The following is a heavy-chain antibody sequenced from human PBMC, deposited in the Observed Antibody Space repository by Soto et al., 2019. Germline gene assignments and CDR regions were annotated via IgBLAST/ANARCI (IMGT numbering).Heavy chain of an antibody. Sequence: SETLSLTCTVSGGSVSSGSYYWSWIRQPPGKGLEWIGYIYYSGSTNYNPSLKSRVTISVDTSKNQFSLKLSSVTAADTAVYYCARAPDESTYYDFWSGYVRFDPWGQGTLVTVSS. D-gene: IGHD3-3*01. V-gene: IGHV4-61*01. J-gene: IGHJ5*02. CDR2: IYYSGST. CDR3: ARAPDESTYYDFWSGYVRFDP. CDR1: GGSVSSGSYY.